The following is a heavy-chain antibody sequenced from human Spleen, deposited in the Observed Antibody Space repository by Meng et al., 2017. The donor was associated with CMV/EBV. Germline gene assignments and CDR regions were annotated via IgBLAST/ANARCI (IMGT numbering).Heavy chain of an antibody. Sequence: SETLSLTCVVSGGSISSYYWSWIRQPPGKGLEWIGYIYYSGSTNYNPPRKSRVTISVDTSKNQFSLKLSSVTAAETAVYYCARGYDFWSGYDPGFDYWGQGTLVTVSS. J-gene: IGHJ4*02. CDR1: GGSISSYY. CDR2: IYYSGST. V-gene: IGHV4-59*01. D-gene: IGHD3-3*01. CDR3: ARGYDFWSGYDPGFDY.